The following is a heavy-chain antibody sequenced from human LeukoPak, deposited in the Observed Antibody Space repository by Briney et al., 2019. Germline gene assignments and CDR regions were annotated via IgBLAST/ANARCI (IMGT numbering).Heavy chain of an antibody. Sequence: PGGSLRLSCAASGFTFDSYAMSWVRQTPGKGLEWVSAITGSGDSTYYADSVKGRFTISRDNSKNTVFQQMNSLRAEDTAVYYCAKDILLGDCLFMSPNDAFDIWGQGTMVTVSS. J-gene: IGHJ3*02. CDR3: AKDILLGDCLFMSPNDAFDI. V-gene: IGHV3-23*01. D-gene: IGHD2-21*02. CDR2: ITGSGDST. CDR1: GFTFDSYA.